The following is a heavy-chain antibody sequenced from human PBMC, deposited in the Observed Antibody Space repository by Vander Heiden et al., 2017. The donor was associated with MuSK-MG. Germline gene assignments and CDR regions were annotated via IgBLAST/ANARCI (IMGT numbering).Heavy chain of an antibody. CDR1: GYTFTGYY. V-gene: IGHV1-2*02. CDR2: INPNSGGT. D-gene: IGHD3-10*01. CDR3: ARDRGDYYGSGGHAFDI. Sequence: QVQLVQSGAEVKKPGASVKVSCKASGYTFTGYYMHWVRQAPGQGLEWMGWINPNSGGTNYAQKFQGRVTMTRDTSISTAYMELSRLRSDDTAVYYCARDRGDYYGSGGHAFDIWGQGTMVTVSS. J-gene: IGHJ3*02.